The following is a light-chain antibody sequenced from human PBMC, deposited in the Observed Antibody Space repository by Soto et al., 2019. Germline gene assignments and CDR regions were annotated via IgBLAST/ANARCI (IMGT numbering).Light chain of an antibody. Sequence: EIVLTQSPATLSLSPGERATLSCRASQSVSSYLAWYQHTPGQAPRLLIYDASNRATGIPARFSGSGSGTDFTLTISSLEPEDFAVYYCQQRTSRPLTFGGGTKVEIK. J-gene: IGKJ4*01. CDR2: DAS. CDR1: QSVSSY. V-gene: IGKV3-11*01. CDR3: QQRTSRPLT.